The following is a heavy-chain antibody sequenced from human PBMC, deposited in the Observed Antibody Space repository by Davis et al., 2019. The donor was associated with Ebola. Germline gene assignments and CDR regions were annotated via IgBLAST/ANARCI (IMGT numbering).Heavy chain of an antibody. CDR1: GGSISSGGYY. J-gene: IGHJ4*02. CDR2: IYYSGST. Sequence: PSETLSLTCAVSGGSISSGGYYWSWIRQPPGKGLEWIGYIYYSGSTNYNPSLKSRVTISVDTSKNQFSLKLSSVTAADTAVYYCARALVGVLDYWGQGTLVTVSS. CDR3: ARALVGVLDY. D-gene: IGHD2-15*01. V-gene: IGHV4-61*08.